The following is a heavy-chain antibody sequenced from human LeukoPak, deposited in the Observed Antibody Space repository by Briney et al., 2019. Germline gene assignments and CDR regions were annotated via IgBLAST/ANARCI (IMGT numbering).Heavy chain of an antibody. V-gene: IGHV3-7*01. J-gene: IGHJ4*02. CDR3: ARDGGFRTVTTDDY. D-gene: IGHD4-17*01. Sequence: GGSLRLSCAASGFIFSNYYMNWVRQAPGKGLEWVANIKPDGSEKDYVDSVKGRFTISRDNAKNSLFLQMNSLRAEDTAVYYCARDGGFRTVTTDDYWGQGTLVTVSS. CDR1: GFIFSNYY. CDR2: IKPDGSEK.